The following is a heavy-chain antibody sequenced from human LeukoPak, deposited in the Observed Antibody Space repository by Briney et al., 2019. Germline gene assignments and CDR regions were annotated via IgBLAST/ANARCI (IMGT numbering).Heavy chain of an antibody. CDR1: GFSLSTRGVG. CDR3: AHPLEEQWLVAFDY. J-gene: IGHJ4*02. D-gene: IGHD6-19*01. V-gene: IGHV2-5*01. CDR2: IYWNGEK. Sequence: SGPTLVKPTQTLTLTCTFSGFSLSTRGVGVGWIRQPPGKALEWLALIYWNGEKRLTSSLKNRLTITKDTSKNQVVLTMTNMDPVDTATYYCAHPLEEQWLVAFDYWGQGTLVTASS.